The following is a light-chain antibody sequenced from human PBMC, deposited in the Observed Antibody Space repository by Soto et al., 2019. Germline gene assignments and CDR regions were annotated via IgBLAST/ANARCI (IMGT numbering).Light chain of an antibody. CDR1: QNILYSSTNKNY. J-gene: IGKJ1*01. V-gene: IGKV4-1*01. CDR2: WAS. Sequence: DIVMTQSPDSLAVPLGERATINCKSSQNILYSSTNKNYLAWYQQRPRRPPKLLIYWASTRESGVPDRLNGSGSGTDFTLTISSLQAEDVAVYYCQKYYSTPTFGQGTKVDIK. CDR3: QKYYSTPT.